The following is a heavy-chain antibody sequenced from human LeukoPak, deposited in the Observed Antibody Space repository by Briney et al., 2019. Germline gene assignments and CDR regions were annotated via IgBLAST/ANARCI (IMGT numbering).Heavy chain of an antibody. CDR2: IYSGNRT. Sequence: SGGSLGLSCAASGFTVSNNYMTWVRQAPGKGLEWVSVIYSGNRTKYADSVKGRFIISRDNSKNTLLFQMNSLRAEDTAVYYCARLTSGNGLDVWGRGTTVTVS. CDR3: ARLTSGNGLDV. D-gene: IGHD3-3*01. CDR1: GFTVSNNY. J-gene: IGHJ6*02. V-gene: IGHV3-66*04.